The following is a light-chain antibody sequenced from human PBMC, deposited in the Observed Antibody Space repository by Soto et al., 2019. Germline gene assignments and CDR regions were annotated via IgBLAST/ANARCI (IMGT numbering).Light chain of an antibody. CDR1: SSDVGAYNY. CDR3: CSYTTSSTLNWV. V-gene: IGLV2-14*03. CDR2: DVS. Sequence: QSALTQPASVSGSPGQSITISCTGTSSDVGAYNYVSWYQQHPGKAPKLKIFDVSNRPSGVSNRFSGSKSGNTASLTISGLQAEDEADYYCCSYTTSSTLNWVFGGGTKLTVL. J-gene: IGLJ3*02.